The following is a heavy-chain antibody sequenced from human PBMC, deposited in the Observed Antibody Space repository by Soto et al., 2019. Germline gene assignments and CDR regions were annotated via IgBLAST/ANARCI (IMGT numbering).Heavy chain of an antibody. D-gene: IGHD3-10*01. CDR3: ARGRMVRGVIIWFDP. Sequence: PSETLSLTCAVYGGSFSGYYWSWIRQPPGKGLEWIGEINHSGSTNYNPSLKSRVTISVDTSKNQFSLKLSSVTAADTAVYYCARGRMVRGVIIWFDPWGQGTLVTVSS. J-gene: IGHJ5*02. V-gene: IGHV4-34*01. CDR2: INHSGST. CDR1: GGSFSGYY.